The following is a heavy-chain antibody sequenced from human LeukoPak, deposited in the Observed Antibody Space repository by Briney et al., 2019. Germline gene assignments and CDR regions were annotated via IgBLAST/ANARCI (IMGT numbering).Heavy chain of an antibody. V-gene: IGHV3-7*01. CDR1: GFTFNRYW. J-gene: IGHJ6*02. D-gene: IGHD1-26*01. CDR3: ARDRYSGSYSDYYYNYYGMDV. Sequence: GGTLRLSCAASGFTFNRYWKSWVRQAPGKGREGVANIKQDGSEKYYVDAVKGRFTIYRDNAKNSLYLQMNSLRAEDTAVYYCARDRYSGSYSDYYYNYYGMDVCGQRTTVTVSS. CDR2: IKQDGSEK.